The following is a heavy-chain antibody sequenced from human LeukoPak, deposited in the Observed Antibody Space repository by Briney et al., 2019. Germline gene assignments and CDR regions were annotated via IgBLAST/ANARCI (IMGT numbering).Heavy chain of an antibody. Sequence: VASVNVSCKASGGTFSSYAISWVRQAPGQGLEWMGRIIPILVIANYAQKFQGRVTITADKSTSTAYMELSSLRSEDTAVYYCAREGELLKFDYWGQGTLVTVSS. J-gene: IGHJ4*02. CDR3: AREGELLKFDY. V-gene: IGHV1-69*04. CDR1: GGTFSSYA. CDR2: IIPILVIA. D-gene: IGHD1-26*01.